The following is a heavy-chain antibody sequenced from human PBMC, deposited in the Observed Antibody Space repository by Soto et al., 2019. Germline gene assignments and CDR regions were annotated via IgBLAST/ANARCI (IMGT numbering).Heavy chain of an antibody. V-gene: IGHV3-66*01. CDR1: GFTVSSNY. CDR2: IYSGGST. CDR3: ATARDRYGDYVGVYFDY. Sequence: GGSLRLSCAASGFTVSSNYMSWVRQAPGMGLEWVSVIYSGGSTYYADSVKGRFTISRDNSKNTLYLQMNSLRAEDTAVYYCATARDRYGDYVGVYFDYWGQGTLVTVSS. D-gene: IGHD4-17*01. J-gene: IGHJ4*02.